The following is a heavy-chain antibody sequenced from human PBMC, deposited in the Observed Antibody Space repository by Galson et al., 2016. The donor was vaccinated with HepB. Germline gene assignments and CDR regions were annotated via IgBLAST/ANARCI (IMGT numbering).Heavy chain of an antibody. J-gene: IGHJ6*02. CDR1: GFTFSSYA. D-gene: IGHD2-2*01. CDR3: ARSLTLYCISTTCYGNYYGMDV. Sequence: SLRLSCAASGFTFSSYAMHWVRQAPGKGLEYVSAISSNGGSTDYANSVKGRSTISRDNSKNTLYLQMGSLRSEDMAVYYCARSLTLYCISTTCYGNYYGMDVWGQGTTVTVSS. CDR2: ISSNGGST. V-gene: IGHV3-64*01.